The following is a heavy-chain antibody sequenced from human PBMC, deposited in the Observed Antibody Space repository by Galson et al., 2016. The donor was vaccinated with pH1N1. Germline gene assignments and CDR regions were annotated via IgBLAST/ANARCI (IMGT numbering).Heavy chain of an antibody. V-gene: IGHV1-2*02. CDR2: IKPNSGDT. Sequence: SVKVSCKASGYTFTGYYIHWVRQAPGQGLEWMGWIKPNSGDTKYAQKFQGRVTMTRDTSISTAYMELSSLRSDDTAIYYCARGRYCKNRDCFMGIDSWGQGTLVPVSS. D-gene: IGHD2-15*01. CDR3: ARGRYCKNRDCFMGIDS. CDR1: GYTFTGYY. J-gene: IGHJ4*02.